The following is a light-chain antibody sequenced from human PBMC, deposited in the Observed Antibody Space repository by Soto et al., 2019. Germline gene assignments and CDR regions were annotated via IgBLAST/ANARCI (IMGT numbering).Light chain of an antibody. CDR2: GAS. Sequence: EIVMTQSPATLSVSPGDRATLSCRASQSVNSNLAWYQQKPGQAPGLLIYGASSRATGIPARFSGSGSGTEFTLTISDLEPEDFAFYYCQQRKSWPITFGTGTKVDIK. CDR1: QSVNSN. J-gene: IGKJ3*01. V-gene: IGKV3-15*01. CDR3: QQRKSWPIT.